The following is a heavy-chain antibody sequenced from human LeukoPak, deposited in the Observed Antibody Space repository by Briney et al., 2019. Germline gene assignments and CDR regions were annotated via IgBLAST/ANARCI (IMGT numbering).Heavy chain of an antibody. J-gene: IGHJ6*04. CDR3: ARATYDYSHYYYYYRLDV. Sequence: GGSLRLSCAASGFTFSSHWMHWVRQAPGKGLVWVSRIDFAGTTTTYAASVKGRFTISSDNAKNTLFLQMNSLSAEDTAVYFCARATYDYSHYYYYYRLDVWGKGTTVTVSS. D-gene: IGHD4-11*01. V-gene: IGHV3-74*03. CDR2: IDFAGTTT. CDR1: GFTFSSHW.